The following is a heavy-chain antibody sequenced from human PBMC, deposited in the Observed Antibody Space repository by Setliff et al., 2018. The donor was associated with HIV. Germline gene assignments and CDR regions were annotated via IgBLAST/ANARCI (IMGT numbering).Heavy chain of an antibody. Sequence: GGSLRLSCAVSAFTVSTNYMSWVRQAPVKGLEWVSLIYSGGSTYYTDSVKGRFTISRDNSKNTVYLQMNNTRVEDTAVYYCATTYFHGSGNYGGFYFESWGQGTLVTVSS. CDR3: ATTYFHGSGNYGGFYFES. CDR1: AFTVSTNY. D-gene: IGHD3-10*01. V-gene: IGHV3-53*01. J-gene: IGHJ4*02. CDR2: IYSGGST.